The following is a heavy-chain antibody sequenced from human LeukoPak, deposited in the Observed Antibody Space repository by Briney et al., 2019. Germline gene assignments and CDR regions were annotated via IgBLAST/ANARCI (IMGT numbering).Heavy chain of an antibody. J-gene: IGHJ3*02. D-gene: IGHD3-22*01. Sequence: GGSLRLSCAASGFTFRRHTMNWVRQAPGKGLEWVSSMPYRGSYIYTSDSVKGRFTISRDNAKNSLYLQMNSLRAEDTAVYYCTRDRDDDSSGSIDDAFDIWGQGTIVTVSA. CDR1: GFTFRRHT. V-gene: IGHV3-21*01. CDR3: TRDRDDDSSGSIDDAFDI. CDR2: MPYRGSYI.